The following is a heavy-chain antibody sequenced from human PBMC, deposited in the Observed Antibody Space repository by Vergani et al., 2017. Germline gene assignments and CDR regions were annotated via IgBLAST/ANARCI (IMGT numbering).Heavy chain of an antibody. V-gene: IGHV3-23*01. CDR2: ISGSGGST. CDR1: GFTFSSYA. CDR3: ATWGDAPLDAFDI. Sequence: EVQLLESGGGLVQPGGSLRLSCAASGFTFSSYAMSWVRQAPGKGLEWVSAISGSGGSTYYADSVKGRFTISRDNSKNTLYLQMNSLRAEDTAVYYCATWGDAPLDAFDIWGQGTMVTVSS. D-gene: IGHD2-21*02. J-gene: IGHJ3*02.